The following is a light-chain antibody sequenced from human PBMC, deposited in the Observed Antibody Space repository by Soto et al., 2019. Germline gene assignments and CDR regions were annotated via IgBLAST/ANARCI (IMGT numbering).Light chain of an antibody. J-gene: IGLJ2*01. CDR2: STN. CDR3: AAWDDSLNGL. CDR1: SSNIGSNA. V-gene: IGLV1-44*01. Sequence: QSVLTQPPSASGTPGQRVTISCSGSSSNIGSNAVNWYQQLPGTAPKLLIYSTNQRPSGVPDRFSGSKSGTSASLAISGLQSEDEADYYCAAWDDSLNGLFGGGTKLTAL.